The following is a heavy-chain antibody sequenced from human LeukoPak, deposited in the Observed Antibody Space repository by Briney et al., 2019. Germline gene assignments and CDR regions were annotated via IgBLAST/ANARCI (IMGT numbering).Heavy chain of an antibody. V-gene: IGHV4-59*01. D-gene: IGHD3-10*01. J-gene: IGHJ4*02. CDR1: GGSISSYY. CDR3: ARQESSYYYGSGEEGFDY. CDR2: IYYSGST. Sequence: SETLSLTCTVSGGSISSYYWSWIRQPPGKGLEWIGYIYYSGSTNYNPSLKSRVTISVDTSKNQFSLKLSSVTAADTAVYYCARQESSYYYGSGEEGFDYWDQGTLVTVSS.